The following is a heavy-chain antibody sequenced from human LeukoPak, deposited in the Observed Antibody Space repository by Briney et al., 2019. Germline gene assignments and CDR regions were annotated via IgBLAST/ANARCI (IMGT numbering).Heavy chain of an antibody. CDR3: ARDPGYSYGHDY. CDR2: ISSSSSYI. J-gene: IGHJ4*02. D-gene: IGHD5-18*01. CDR1: GFTFSSYS. Sequence: GGSLRLSCAASGFTFSSYSMNWVRQAPGKGLEWVSSISSSSSYIYYAGSVKVRFTISRDNAKNSLYLQMNSLRAEDTAVYYCARDPGYSYGHDYWGQGTLVTVSS. V-gene: IGHV3-21*01.